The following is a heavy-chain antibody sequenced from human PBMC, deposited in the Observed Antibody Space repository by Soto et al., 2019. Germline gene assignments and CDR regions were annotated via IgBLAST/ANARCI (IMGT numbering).Heavy chain of an antibody. CDR3: ATIGIVGATSVDY. V-gene: IGHV4-61*03. CDR1: GGSVTSRSYY. CDR2: ISTSGNT. Sequence: QVRLQESGPGLVRPSETLSLTCTVSGGSVTSRSYYWSWIRQPPGKGLEWIGYISTSGNTNDNPSLKSRVTISLATAKNHFSLKLSSVTAADTAVYYCATIGIVGATSVDYWGQGALVTVSS. D-gene: IGHD1-26*01. J-gene: IGHJ4*02.